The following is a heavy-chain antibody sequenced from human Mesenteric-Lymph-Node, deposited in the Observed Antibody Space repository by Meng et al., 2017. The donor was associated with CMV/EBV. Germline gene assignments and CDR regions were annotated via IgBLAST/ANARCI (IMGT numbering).Heavy chain of an antibody. CDR3: ARHQTSYDFWSGYPSVGWFDP. Sequence: GSLRLSCAVSGGSISSSNWWSWVRQPPGKGLEWIGEIYHSGSTNYNPSLKSRVTISVDTSKNQFSLKLSSVTAADTAVYYCARHQTSYDFWSGYPSVGWFDPWGQGTLVTVSS. CDR1: GGSISSSNW. V-gene: IGHV4-4*02. CDR2: IYHSGST. D-gene: IGHD3-3*01. J-gene: IGHJ5*02.